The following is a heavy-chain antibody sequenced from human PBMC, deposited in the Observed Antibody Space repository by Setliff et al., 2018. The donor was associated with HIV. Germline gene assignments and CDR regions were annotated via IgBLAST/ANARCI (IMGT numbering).Heavy chain of an antibody. J-gene: IGHJ5*02. V-gene: IGHV3-23*03. D-gene: IGHD2-8*01. CDR3: VRDDSNGPNSLDP. CDR1: GFTFSTYD. Sequence: GGFLRLSCAASGFTFSTYDMTWVRQAPGKGLEWVSLINGGGNYIQYADSVKGRFTISRDNSKDTLYLDLNSLRSEDTAVYYCVRDDSNGPNSLDPWGQGTLVTVSS. CDR2: INGGGNYI.